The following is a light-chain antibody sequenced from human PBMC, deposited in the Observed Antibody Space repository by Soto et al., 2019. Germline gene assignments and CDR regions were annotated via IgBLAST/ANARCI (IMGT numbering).Light chain of an antibody. CDR3: QHLHSFPYT. V-gene: IGKV1-9*01. J-gene: IGKJ2*01. CDR2: AAS. Sequence: DIQLTQSPSFLSASVGDRVTITCRASQDISSFLAWYQQKPGKAPNLLIYAASTLQSGVPSRFSGSGSGTDFTLTISSLQPEDFATYYCQHLHSFPYTFGQGTRLDIK. CDR1: QDISSF.